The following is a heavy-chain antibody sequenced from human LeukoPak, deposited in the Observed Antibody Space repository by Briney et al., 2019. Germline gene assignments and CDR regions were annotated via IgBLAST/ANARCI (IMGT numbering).Heavy chain of an antibody. CDR3: ATYTHWVAGDV. V-gene: IGHV3-7*01. CDR1: GFTFSSYS. Sequence: GRSLRLSCAASGFTFSSYSMNWVRQAPGKGLELVANMNQDGSAKGYVDSVKGRFTISRDNARNSLYLQMSSLRPEDTAVYYCATYTHWVAGDVWGQGTTVTVSS. CDR2: MNQDGSAK. J-gene: IGHJ6*02. D-gene: IGHD3-16*01.